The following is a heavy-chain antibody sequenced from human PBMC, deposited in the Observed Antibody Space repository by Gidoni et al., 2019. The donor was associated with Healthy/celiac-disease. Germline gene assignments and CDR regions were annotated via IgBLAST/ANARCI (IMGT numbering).Heavy chain of an antibody. Sequence: QVQLQESGPGLVKPSDTLSLTCTVSGVSISSYYWSWIRQPPGKGLDWIGYIYYSGSTNYNPYLKSRVTISVDTSKNQFSLKLSSVTAADTAVYYCASLYGSGSLFDYWGQGTLVTVSS. D-gene: IGHD3-10*01. CDR1: GVSISSYY. CDR3: ASLYGSGSLFDY. CDR2: IYYSGST. J-gene: IGHJ4*02. V-gene: IGHV4-59*01.